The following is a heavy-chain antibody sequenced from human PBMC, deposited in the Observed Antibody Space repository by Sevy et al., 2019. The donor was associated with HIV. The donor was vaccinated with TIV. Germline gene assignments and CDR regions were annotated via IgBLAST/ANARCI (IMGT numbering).Heavy chain of an antibody. J-gene: IGHJ4*02. D-gene: IGHD3-3*01. Sequence: SETLSLTCTVSGCSISSSSYYWGWIRQPPGKGLEWIGSIYDSGSTYYNPYLKSRVTISVDTSKNQFSLKLSSVTAADTAVNYGADTRYDFWSGYPLYFDYWGQGTLVTVSS. CDR3: ADTRYDFWSGYPLYFDY. CDR1: GCSISSSSYY. CDR2: IYDSGST. V-gene: IGHV4-39*01.